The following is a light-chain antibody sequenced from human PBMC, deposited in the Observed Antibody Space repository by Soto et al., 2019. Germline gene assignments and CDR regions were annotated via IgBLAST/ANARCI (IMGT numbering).Light chain of an antibody. CDR2: GAS. J-gene: IGKJ3*01. V-gene: IGKV3-20*01. CDR3: QQYGSSFT. Sequence: EIVLTQSPGTLSLSPGERATLSCRASQSVSSSYLAWYQQKPGQAPRLLIYGASSRATVIPDRFSGSGSGKDFTLTISRLEPEDFAVYYCQQYGSSFTFGPGTKVDIK. CDR1: QSVSSSY.